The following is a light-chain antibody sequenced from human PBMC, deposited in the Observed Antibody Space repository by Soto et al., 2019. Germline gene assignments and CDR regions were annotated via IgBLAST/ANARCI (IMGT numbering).Light chain of an antibody. V-gene: IGLV2-14*01. CDR2: YVS. Sequence: QSALTQPASVSGSPGQSITISCTGTSSDVGGYNYVSWYQQYPGKAPKLMIYYVSNRPSGVSNRFSGSKSGNTASLTISGLHAEDEADYYCTSYPTSSTLVFGTGTKLTVL. CDR3: TSYPTSSTLV. CDR1: SSDVGGYNY. J-gene: IGLJ1*01.